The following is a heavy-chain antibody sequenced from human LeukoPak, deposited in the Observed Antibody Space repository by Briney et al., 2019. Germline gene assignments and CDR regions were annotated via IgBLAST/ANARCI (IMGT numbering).Heavy chain of an antibody. CDR2: ISSSSSYI. D-gene: IGHD2-21*02. Sequence: PGGSLRLSCAASGFTFSSYSTNWVRQAPGKGLEWVSSISSSSSYIYYADSVKGRFTISRDNAKNSLYLQMNSLRAEDTAVYYCARDRGVTAILYCFDYWGQGTLVTVSS. CDR1: GFTFSSYS. CDR3: ARDRGVTAILYCFDY. V-gene: IGHV3-21*01. J-gene: IGHJ4*02.